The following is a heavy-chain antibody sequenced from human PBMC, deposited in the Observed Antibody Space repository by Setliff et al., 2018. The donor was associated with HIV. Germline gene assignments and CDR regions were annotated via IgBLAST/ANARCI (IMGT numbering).Heavy chain of an antibody. CDR3: ARNLGYDSRGYHPLGY. Sequence: GASLKISCQGSGYTFTSYWISWVRQMPGKGLELMGIIYPGDSDIRYSPSFQGQVTISADKSISTAYLQWSSLKASDTAIYYCARNLGYDSRGYHPLGYWGQGTLVTVSS. CDR1: GYTFTSYW. V-gene: IGHV5-51*01. CDR2: IYPGDSDI. J-gene: IGHJ4*02. D-gene: IGHD3-22*01.